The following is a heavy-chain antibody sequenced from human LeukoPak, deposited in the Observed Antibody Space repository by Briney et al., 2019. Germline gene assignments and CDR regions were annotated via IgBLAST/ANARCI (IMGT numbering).Heavy chain of an antibody. CDR3: ARDSAMTMDAFDI. D-gene: IGHD4/OR15-4a*01. J-gene: IGHJ3*02. CDR1: GFSLSSYS. CDR2: IGTSSSPI. V-gene: IGHV3-48*01. Sequence: GGSLRLSCAVSGFSLSSYSMNWVRQAPGKGLEWVSYIGTSSSPIYYADSVKGRFTISRDNSKNTLYLQMNSLRAEDTAVYYCARDSAMTMDAFDIWGQGTMVTVSS.